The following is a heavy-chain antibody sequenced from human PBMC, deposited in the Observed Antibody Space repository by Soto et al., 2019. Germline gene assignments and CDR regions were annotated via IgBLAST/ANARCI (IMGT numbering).Heavy chain of an antibody. V-gene: IGHV3-64*01. Sequence: EVQLAESGGGMVQPGGSLRLSCVASGFTFSSYDMHWVRQATGKGLGYVSSISSNGGTTYYGNSVKGRFTISRDNSKNTLYRQMGSLRSEDMAVYYCVRRVSGNYDYWGQGTLVTVSS. J-gene: IGHJ4*02. D-gene: IGHD1-7*01. CDR3: VRRVSGNYDY. CDR2: ISSNGGTT. CDR1: GFTFSSYD.